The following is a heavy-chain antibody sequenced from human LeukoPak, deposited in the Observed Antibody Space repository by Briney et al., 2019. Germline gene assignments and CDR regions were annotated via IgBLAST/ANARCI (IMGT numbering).Heavy chain of an antibody. V-gene: IGHV1-69*04. CDR3: ARGDGYDAFDI. D-gene: IGHD5-24*01. CDR2: IIPILGIA. J-gene: IGHJ3*02. Sequence: SVTVSCKASGGTFSSYAISWVRQAPGQGLEWMGRIIPILGIANYAQKFQGRVTITADKSTSTAYMELSSLRSEDTAVYYCARGDGYDAFDIWGQGTMVTVSS. CDR1: GGTFSSYA.